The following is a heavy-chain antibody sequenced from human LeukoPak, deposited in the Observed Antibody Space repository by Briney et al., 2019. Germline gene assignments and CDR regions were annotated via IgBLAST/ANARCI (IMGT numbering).Heavy chain of an antibody. CDR1: GDIFNHYA. J-gene: IGHJ4*02. D-gene: IGHD1-1*01. CDR2: IIPTVGAT. CDR3: AKMGGTTTPH. V-gene: IGHV1-69*06. Sequence: SVKVSCKASGDIFNHYAINWVRQAPGQGLEYIGGIIPTVGATKFAQKFQGTVTITADKSSNTVYMELSSLRPEDTAVYYCAKMGGTTTPHWGQGTLVTVSS.